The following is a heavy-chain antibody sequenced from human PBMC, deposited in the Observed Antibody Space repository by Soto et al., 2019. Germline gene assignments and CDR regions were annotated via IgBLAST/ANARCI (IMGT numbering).Heavy chain of an antibody. V-gene: IGHV2-5*02. CDR3: AHSTHFLAFWGSNWFDP. D-gene: IGHD3-16*01. CDR1: GFSLSTSGVG. Sequence: QITLKESGPTLVKPTQTLTLTCTFSGFSLSTSGVGVGWIRQPPGKALEWLALIYWDDDKRYSPSLKSSLTITNDTSKNQVVLTMTNMDPVDTATYYCAHSTHFLAFWGSNWFDPWGQGTLVTVSS. J-gene: IGHJ5*02. CDR2: IYWDDDK.